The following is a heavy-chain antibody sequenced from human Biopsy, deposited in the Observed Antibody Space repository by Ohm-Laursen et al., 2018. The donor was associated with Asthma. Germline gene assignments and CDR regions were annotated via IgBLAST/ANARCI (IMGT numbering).Heavy chain of an antibody. D-gene: IGHD3-16*02. J-gene: IGHJ2*01. V-gene: IGHV1-2*06. Sequence: GASVKVSCKASGYPFTDYYVHWVRQAPGQGLEWMGRIDPNSGGTNYAQKFLGRVTMTRDTSVNTAFMVLSRLRSDDTAVYYCARIKIRIGAGTYRCFDLWGRGTLVTVSS. CDR3: ARIKIRIGAGTYRCFDL. CDR1: GYPFTDYY. CDR2: IDPNSGGT.